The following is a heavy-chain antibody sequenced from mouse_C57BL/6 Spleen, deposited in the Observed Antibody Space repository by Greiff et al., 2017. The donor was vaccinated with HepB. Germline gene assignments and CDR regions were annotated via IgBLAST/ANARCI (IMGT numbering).Heavy chain of an antibody. CDR3: VRQWLLRNAMDY. CDR1: GFSFNTYA. D-gene: IGHD2-3*01. CDR2: IRSKSNNYAT. V-gene: IGHV10-1*01. J-gene: IGHJ4*01. Sequence: DVQLVESGGGLVQPKGSLKLSCAASGFSFNTYAMNWVRQAPGKGLEWVARIRSKSNNYATYYADSVKDRFTISRDDSESMLYLQMNNLKTEDTAMYYCVRQWLLRNAMDYWGQGTSVTVSS.